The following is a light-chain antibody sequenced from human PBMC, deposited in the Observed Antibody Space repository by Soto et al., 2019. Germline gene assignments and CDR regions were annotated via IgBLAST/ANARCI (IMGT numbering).Light chain of an antibody. CDR2: DVS. CDR1: QSITTW. Sequence: DIQMTQSPSTVSASVGYSFTITCRASQSITTWLAWYQQRPGKAPKLLIYDVSSLQSGVPSRFSGSGSGTDFTLTISNLEPEDFAVYYCQHRRNWPTFGQGTRLEI. J-gene: IGKJ5*01. V-gene: IGKV1-5*01. CDR3: QHRRNWPT.